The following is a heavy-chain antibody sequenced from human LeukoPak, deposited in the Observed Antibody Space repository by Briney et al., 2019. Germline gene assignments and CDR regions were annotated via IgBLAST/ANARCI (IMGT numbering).Heavy chain of an antibody. Sequence: VASVTVSCKASGYTFTSYDINWVRQATGQGLEWMGWMNPNRDNTGYAQKFQGRVTITRSTSITTAYMELSSLRSEDTAVYYCARVVETPGTPLPLLLGNWGQGTLVTVSS. V-gene: IGHV1-8*01. CDR3: ARVVETPGTPLPLLLGN. J-gene: IGHJ4*02. CDR1: GYTFTSYD. D-gene: IGHD2-2*01. CDR2: MNPNRDNT.